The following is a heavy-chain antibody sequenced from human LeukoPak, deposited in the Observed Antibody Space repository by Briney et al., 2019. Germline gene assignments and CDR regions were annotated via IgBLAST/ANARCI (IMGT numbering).Heavy chain of an antibody. CDR2: IYPGDSDT. CDR1: GYSFTRKW. V-gene: IGHV5-51*01. J-gene: IGHJ4*02. CDR3: ARHAPEHDGYNIDY. D-gene: IGHD5-24*01. Sequence: GESLKISCKGSGYSFTRKWIGWVRQMPGKGLEWMAIIYPGDSDTRYSPSFQGQVTISADKSINTAYLQWSSLKASDTAMYYCARHAPEHDGYNIDYWGQGTLVTVSS.